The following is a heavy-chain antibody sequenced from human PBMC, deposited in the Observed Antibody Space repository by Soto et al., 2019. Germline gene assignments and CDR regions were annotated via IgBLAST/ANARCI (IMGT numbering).Heavy chain of an antibody. CDR1: GYTFTNYW. D-gene: IGHD3-10*01. CDR2: IYPDDADT. Sequence: PGESLKISCQASGYTFTNYWIAWVRQMSGKGLEWVGVIYPDDADTTYGPTFQGQVTISADKSLNTAYLQRSSLEVSDTAMYFCARSIYGTGGYYSDYWGQGTPVTVSS. J-gene: IGHJ4*02. CDR3: ARSIYGTGGYYSDY. V-gene: IGHV5-51*01.